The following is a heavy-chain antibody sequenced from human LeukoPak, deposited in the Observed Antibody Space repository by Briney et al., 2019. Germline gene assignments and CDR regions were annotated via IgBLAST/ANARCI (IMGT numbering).Heavy chain of an antibody. CDR1: GFTFRKYW. D-gene: IGHD3-10*01. J-gene: IGHJ3*02. CDR2: IKQDESEK. V-gene: IGHV3-7*01. CDR3: GRDKEEMVRAPYAFGI. Sequence: GGSLRLSCAASGFTFRKYWMTWVRQAPGKGLEGVAHIKQDESEKHYRDSVKGRFTVSRDNAKNSLYLQMNSLRAEDTAVYYCGRDKEEMVRAPYAFGIWGQGTMVTVSS.